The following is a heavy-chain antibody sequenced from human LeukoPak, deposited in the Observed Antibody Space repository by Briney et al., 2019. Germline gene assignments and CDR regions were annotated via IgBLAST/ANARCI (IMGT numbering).Heavy chain of an antibody. CDR2: INSDGIST. Sequence: GGSLRLSCAASGFTFSSYWMHWVRQAPGKGVGWVSRINSDGISTSYAASVKGRFTISRDNAKNTLYLQMNSLRAEDTAVYYCARGVYSSSWSVDYWGQGTLVTVSS. CDR1: GFTFSSYW. J-gene: IGHJ4*02. CDR3: ARGVYSSSWSVDY. V-gene: IGHV3-74*01. D-gene: IGHD6-13*01.